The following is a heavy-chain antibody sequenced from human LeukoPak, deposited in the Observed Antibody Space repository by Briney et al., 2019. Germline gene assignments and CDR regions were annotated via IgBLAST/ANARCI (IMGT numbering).Heavy chain of an antibody. D-gene: IGHD6-13*01. CDR3: ARVGDGTSWYYFDY. Sequence: SETLSLTCTVSGGPISTTSYYWGWIRQPPGKGLEWIGSIYYTGTTNYNPSLKSRVTISVDTSKNQFSLKLSSVTAADTAVYYCARVGDGTSWYYFDYWGQGTLVTVSS. J-gene: IGHJ4*02. CDR1: GGPISTTSYY. CDR2: IYYTGTT. V-gene: IGHV4-39*07.